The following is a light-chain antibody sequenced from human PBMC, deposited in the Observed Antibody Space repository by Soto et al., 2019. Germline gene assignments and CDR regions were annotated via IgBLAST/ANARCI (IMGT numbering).Light chain of an antibody. Sequence: QSALTQPASVSGSPGQSITISCTGTSSDVGGYKYVSWYQQHPDKAPKLIIFEVSNRPSGISSRFSGSKSGNTASLTISGLQAEDEADYYCCSYAGSSTLVFGGGTQLTVL. CDR2: EVS. CDR3: CSYAGSSTLV. J-gene: IGLJ2*01. V-gene: IGLV2-23*02. CDR1: SSDVGGYKY.